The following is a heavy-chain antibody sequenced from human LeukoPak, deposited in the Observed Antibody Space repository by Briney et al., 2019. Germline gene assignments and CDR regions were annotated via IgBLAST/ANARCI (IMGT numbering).Heavy chain of an antibody. CDR3: AGSQYYDFWSGYHNAFDI. Sequence: PSETLSLTCAVYGGSFSGYYWSWIRQPPGKGLEWIGSIYYSGSTYYNPSLKSRVTISVDTSKNQFSLKLSSVTAADTAVYYCAGSQYYDFWSGYHNAFDIWGQGTMVTVSS. V-gene: IGHV4-34*01. CDR1: GGSFSGYY. D-gene: IGHD3-3*01. CDR2: IYYSGST. J-gene: IGHJ3*02.